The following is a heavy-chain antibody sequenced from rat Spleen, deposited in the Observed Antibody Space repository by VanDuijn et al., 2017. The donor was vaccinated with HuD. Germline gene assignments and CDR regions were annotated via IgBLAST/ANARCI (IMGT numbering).Heavy chain of an antibody. CDR1: GFSLTSYN. CDR2: MWSGGST. CDR3: ARDCGIFGYFDY. V-gene: IGHV2-45*01. J-gene: IGHJ2*01. D-gene: IGHD1-11*01. Sequence: QVQLMESGPGLVQPSETLSLTCTVSGFSLTSYNVHWVRQPPGKGLEWMGVMWSGGSTDYNSALKSRLSISRDTSKNQVFLKMNSLQSENTTTYYCARDCGIFGYFDYWGQGVMVTVSS.